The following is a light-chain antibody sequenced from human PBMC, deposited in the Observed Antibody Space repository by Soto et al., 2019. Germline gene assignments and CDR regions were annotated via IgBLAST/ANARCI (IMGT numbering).Light chain of an antibody. Sequence: QAVLTQPPSASGTPGQRVTISCSGSSSNIGSNTVNWYQQLPGTAPKLLIYNNNQRPSGVPDRFSGSKSGTSASLAISGLQSEAEADYYCAAWDDSLNGLVFGTGTKVTVL. CDR2: NNN. CDR1: SSNIGSNT. CDR3: AAWDDSLNGLV. J-gene: IGLJ1*01. V-gene: IGLV1-44*01.